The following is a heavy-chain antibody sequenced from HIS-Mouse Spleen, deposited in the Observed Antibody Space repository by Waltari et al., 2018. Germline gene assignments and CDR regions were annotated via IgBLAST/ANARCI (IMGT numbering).Heavy chain of an antibody. D-gene: IGHD6-13*01. CDR2: IYYSGST. CDR1: GGSISSSSYY. V-gene: IGHV4-39*07. Sequence: QLQLQESGPGLVKPSETLSLTCTVSGGSISSSSYYWGWIRQPPGKGLEWTGRIYYSGSTYDNPALKSRVTRSVDTSKNQFSLKLSSVTAADTAVYYCAREIPYSSSWYDWYFDLWGRGTLVTVSS. J-gene: IGHJ2*01. CDR3: AREIPYSSSWYDWYFDL.